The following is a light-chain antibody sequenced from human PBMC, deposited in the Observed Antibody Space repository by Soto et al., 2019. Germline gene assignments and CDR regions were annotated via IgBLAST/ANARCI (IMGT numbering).Light chain of an antibody. CDR3: SSYTSSSTRV. CDR1: SSDVGGYNY. J-gene: IGLJ1*01. Sequence: QSVLTQPASVSGSPGQSITISCTGTSSDVGGYNYVSWYQQHPGKAPKLMIYDVSNRPSGVSNRFSGSKSGNTASLTISGLQVEDEAHYYCSSYTSSSTRVFGTGTKVTVL. V-gene: IGLV2-14*01. CDR2: DVS.